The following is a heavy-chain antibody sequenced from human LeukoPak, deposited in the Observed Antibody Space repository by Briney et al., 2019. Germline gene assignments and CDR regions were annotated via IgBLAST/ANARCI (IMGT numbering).Heavy chain of an antibody. CDR2: ISSSSSYI. V-gene: IGHV3-21*01. Sequence: GGSLRLSCAASGFTFSSYSMNWVRQAPGKGLEWVSSISSSSSYIYYADSVKGRFTISRDNAKNSLYLLMNSLRAEDTAVYYCAREAYRAYDSSGYSYFDHWGQGTLVTVSS. D-gene: IGHD3-22*01. CDR1: GFTFSSYS. CDR3: AREAYRAYDSSGYSYFDH. J-gene: IGHJ4*02.